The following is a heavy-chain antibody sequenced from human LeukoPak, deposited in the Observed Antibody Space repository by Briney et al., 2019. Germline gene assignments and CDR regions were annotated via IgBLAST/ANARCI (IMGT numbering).Heavy chain of an antibody. J-gene: IGHJ4*02. CDR3: ARDASMINFDY. D-gene: IGHD3-16*01. V-gene: IGHV7-4-1*02. CDR1: GYTFTSYA. CDR2: INTNTGNP. Sequence: AASVKVSCKASGYTFTSYAMDWVRQAPGQGLEWMGWINTNTGNPTYAQGFTGRFVFSLDTSVSTAYLQISSLKAEDTAVYYCARDASMINFDYWGQGSLVTVSS.